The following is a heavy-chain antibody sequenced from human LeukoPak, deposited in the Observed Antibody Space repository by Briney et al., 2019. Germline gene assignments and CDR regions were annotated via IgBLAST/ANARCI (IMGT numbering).Heavy chain of an antibody. CDR3: LRGGVDCRGSSCPALNRFYP. V-gene: IGHV1-18*01. CDR1: GYTFTNYG. J-gene: IGHJ5*02. D-gene: IGHD2-15*01. CDR2: ISAYNCNT. Sequence: AAVKVSFKASGYTFTNYGFSWVRPPPGQGLEWMGWISAYNCNTNFALKLQGRLIITIDTYTPKASVELRIQRYDDTADYSCLRGGVDCRGSSCPALNRFYPWGQGGLVTDSS.